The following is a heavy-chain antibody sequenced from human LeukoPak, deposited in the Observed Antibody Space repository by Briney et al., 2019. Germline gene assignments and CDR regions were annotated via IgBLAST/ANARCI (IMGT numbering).Heavy chain of an antibody. Sequence: ASLKVSCKASGGTFSSYAISWVRQAPGHGLEWMGGIIPIFGTANYAQKFQGRVTITTDESTSTAYMELSSLRSEDTAVYYCARDGRAVAGPFDPWGQGTLVTVSS. D-gene: IGHD6-19*01. CDR2: IIPIFGTA. V-gene: IGHV1-69*05. CDR3: ARDGRAVAGPFDP. CDR1: GGTFSSYA. J-gene: IGHJ5*02.